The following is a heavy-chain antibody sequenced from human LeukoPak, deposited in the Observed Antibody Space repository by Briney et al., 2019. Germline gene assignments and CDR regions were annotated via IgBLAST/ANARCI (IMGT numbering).Heavy chain of an antibody. CDR1: GYIISDYA. CDR2: ISANGGST. CDR3: VKDLYKGDSASWYFFHY. J-gene: IGHJ4*02. V-gene: IGHV3-64D*06. Sequence: PGGSLRLSCSAFGYIISDYAMHWVRQAPGKGLEYVSGISANGGSTYHADSVKGRFTISRDTSKNTLYLQMSSLRAEDTAMYYCVKDLYKGDSASWYFFHYWGQGTLVTVSS. D-gene: IGHD6-13*01.